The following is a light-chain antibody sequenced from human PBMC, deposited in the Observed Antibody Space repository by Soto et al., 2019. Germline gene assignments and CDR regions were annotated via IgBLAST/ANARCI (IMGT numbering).Light chain of an antibody. CDR1: QGISSA. V-gene: IGKV1D-13*01. J-gene: IGKJ3*01. Sequence: AIQLTQSPSSLSASVGDRVTITCRASQGISSALAWYQQKPGKAPKLLIYDASSLESGVASRFSGSGSGTDFTLTISSLQPEDFATYCCQQFNNHGLFTFGPGTKVDIK. CDR3: QQFNNHGLFT. CDR2: DAS.